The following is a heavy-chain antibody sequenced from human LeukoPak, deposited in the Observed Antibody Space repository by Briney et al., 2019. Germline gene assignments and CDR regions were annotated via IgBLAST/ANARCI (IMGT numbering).Heavy chain of an antibody. J-gene: IGHJ4*02. CDR1: GGSFSGYY. CDR3: ARRRGSGSYYRIDY. Sequence: PSETLSLTGAVYGGSFSGYYWSWIRQPPGKGLEWIGEINHSGGTNYNPSLKSRVTISVDTSKNQFSLKLSSVTAADTAVYYCARRRGSGSYYRIDYWGQGTLVTVSS. CDR2: INHSGGT. V-gene: IGHV4-34*01. D-gene: IGHD1-26*01.